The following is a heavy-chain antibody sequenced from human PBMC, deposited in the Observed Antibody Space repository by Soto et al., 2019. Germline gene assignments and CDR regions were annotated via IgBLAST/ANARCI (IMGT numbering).Heavy chain of an antibody. J-gene: IGHJ4*02. V-gene: IGHV4-39*01. Sequence: SETLSLTCTVSGGSISSSSYYWGWIRQPPGKGLEWIGSIYYSGSTYYNPSLKSRVTISVDTSKNQFSLKLSSVTAADTAVYYCARQREDTYYDFWSGYYRGLFDYWGQGTLVTVSS. CDR1: GGSISSSSYY. CDR3: ARQREDTYYDFWSGYYRGLFDY. D-gene: IGHD3-3*01. CDR2: IYYSGST.